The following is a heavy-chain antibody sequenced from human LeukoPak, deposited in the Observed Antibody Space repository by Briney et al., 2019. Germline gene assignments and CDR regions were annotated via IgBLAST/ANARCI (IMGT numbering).Heavy chain of an antibody. V-gene: IGHV3-23*01. CDR2: ISGSDGIT. CDR3: AKGGFREGHYGYFDC. CDR1: GFTFNKYA. D-gene: IGHD3-10*01. Sequence: GGSLRLSCAASGFTFNKYAMSWVRQAPGKGLEWVAAISGSDGITFYAESVKGRFTISRDNSKNTLFLQMNSLRAEDTAVYYCAKGGFREGHYGYFDCWGQGALVTVSS. J-gene: IGHJ4*02.